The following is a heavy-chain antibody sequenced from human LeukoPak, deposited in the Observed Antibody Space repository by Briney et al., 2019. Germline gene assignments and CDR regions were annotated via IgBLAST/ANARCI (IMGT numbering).Heavy chain of an antibody. CDR2: ISYDGSNK. Sequence: GWSLRLSCAASGFTFSSYGMHWVRQAPGKGLEWVAVISYDGSNKYYADSVKGRFTISRDNSKNTLYLQMNSLRAEDTAVYYCAKKRALGEVEYSSSYFDYWGQGTLVTVSS. J-gene: IGHJ4*02. CDR1: GFTFSSYG. CDR3: AKKRALGEVEYSSSYFDY. V-gene: IGHV3-30*18. D-gene: IGHD6-6*01.